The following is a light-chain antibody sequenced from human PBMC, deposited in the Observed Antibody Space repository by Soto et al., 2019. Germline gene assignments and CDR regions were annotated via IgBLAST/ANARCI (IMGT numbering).Light chain of an antibody. CDR3: SSYTSSSTPWV. Sequence: QSALTQPASVSGSPGQSITISCTGTSSDVGGYNSVSWYQQHPGKAPKLMIYDVSNRPSGVSSRFSGSKSGNTASLTISGLQAEDEADYYCSSYTSSSTPWVFGGGTKLTV. V-gene: IGLV2-14*01. J-gene: IGLJ2*01. CDR2: DVS. CDR1: SSDVGGYNS.